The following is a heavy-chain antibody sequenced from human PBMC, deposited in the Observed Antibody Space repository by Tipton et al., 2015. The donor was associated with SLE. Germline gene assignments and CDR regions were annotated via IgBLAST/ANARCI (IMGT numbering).Heavy chain of an antibody. Sequence: QLVQSGAEVKKPGESLKISCKGSGYSFTSYWIGWVRQMPGKGLEWMGIIYPGDSDTRYSPSFQGHVTISADKSISTAYLQWSSLKASDTAMYYCASPRRGYSYYYYMDVWGKGTTVTVSS. J-gene: IGHJ6*03. V-gene: IGHV5-51*01. CDR1: GYSFTSYW. D-gene: IGHD3-10*01. CDR2: IYPGDSDT. CDR3: ASPRRGYSYYYYMDV.